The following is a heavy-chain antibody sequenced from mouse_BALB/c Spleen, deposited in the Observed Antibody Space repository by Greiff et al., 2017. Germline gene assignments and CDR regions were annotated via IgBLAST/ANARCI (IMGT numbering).Heavy chain of an antibody. V-gene: IGHV3-2*02. CDR3: ARGRGNYGAMDY. CDR2: ISYSGST. J-gene: IGHJ4*01. CDR1: GYSITSDYA. D-gene: IGHD2-1*01. Sequence: EVKLMESGPGLVKPSQSLSLTCTVTGYSITSDYAWNWIRQFPGNKLEWMGYISYSGSTSYNPSLKSRISITRDTSKNQFFLQLNSVTTEDTATYYCARGRGNYGAMDYWGQGTSVTVSS.